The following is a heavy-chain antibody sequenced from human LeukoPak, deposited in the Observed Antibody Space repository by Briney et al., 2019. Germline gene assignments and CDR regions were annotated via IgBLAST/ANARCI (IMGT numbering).Heavy chain of an antibody. CDR3: ARRLRGYSGYDF. D-gene: IGHD5-12*01. CDR2: IYYGGST. J-gene: IGHJ4*02. CDR1: GGSISSSTYY. V-gene: IGHV4-39*07. Sequence: PSETLSLTCTVSGGSISSSTYYWGWIRQPPGKGLEWIGSIYYGGSTYYNSSLKSRVTISVDISKNQFSLKVSSVTAADTAVYYCARRLRGYSGYDFWGQGTLVTVSS.